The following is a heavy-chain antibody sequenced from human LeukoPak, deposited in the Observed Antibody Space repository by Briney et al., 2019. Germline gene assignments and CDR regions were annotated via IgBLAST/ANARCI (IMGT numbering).Heavy chain of an antibody. CDR3: ARGFYHYDSSGYYLGR. Sequence: SSETLSLTCTVSGGSISSYYWSWIRQPPGKGLEWIGYIYYSGSTNYNPSLKSRVTISVDTSKNQFSLKLSSVTAADTAVYYCARGFYHYDSSGYYLGRWGQGTLVTVSS. J-gene: IGHJ4*02. CDR2: IYYSGST. CDR1: GGSISSYY. V-gene: IGHV4-59*01. D-gene: IGHD3-22*01.